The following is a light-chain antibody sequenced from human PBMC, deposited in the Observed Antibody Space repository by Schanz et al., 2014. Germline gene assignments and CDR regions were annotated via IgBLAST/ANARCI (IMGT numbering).Light chain of an antibody. Sequence: QSALTQPPSASGSPGQSVTISCTGTSSDVGGHNYVSWYQQHPGKSPKLMISEVNKRPSGVPDRFSGSKSGNTASLTVSGLQAEDEADYYCSLYAGANTLVFGGGTKLTVL. J-gene: IGLJ2*01. CDR3: SLYAGANTLV. V-gene: IGLV2-8*01. CDR2: EVN. CDR1: SSDVGGHNY.